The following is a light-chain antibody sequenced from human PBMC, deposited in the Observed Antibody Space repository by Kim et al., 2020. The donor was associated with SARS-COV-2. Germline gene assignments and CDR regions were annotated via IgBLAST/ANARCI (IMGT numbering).Light chain of an antibody. J-gene: IGLJ3*02. CDR1: SSHVGRHF. CDR2: NAN. Sequence: GQRVTIAFSGSSSHVGRHFVNWYQQLPGTAPKVFIYNANQRPSGVPDRFSGSRSGTSASLAISGLQSEDEADYYCATWDVTLNGWVFGGGTQLTVL. V-gene: IGLV1-44*01. CDR3: ATWDVTLNGWV.